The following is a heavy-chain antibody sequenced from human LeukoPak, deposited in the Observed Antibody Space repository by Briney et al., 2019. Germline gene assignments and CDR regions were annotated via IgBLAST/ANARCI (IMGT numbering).Heavy chain of an antibody. CDR1: GYSFTSYS. J-gene: IGHJ4*02. V-gene: IGHV5-51*01. D-gene: IGHD2-2*01. Sequence: GDSLKIPCKGSGYSFTSYSIGWVRQMPGEGLEWMGIIYPGDSDTRYSPSFQGQVTSSADKSISTAYLQWSSLKASDTAMYYCARLDGRYCSSISCYYFDYWGQGTLVTVSS. CDR2: IYPGDSDT. CDR3: ARLDGRYCSSISCYYFDY.